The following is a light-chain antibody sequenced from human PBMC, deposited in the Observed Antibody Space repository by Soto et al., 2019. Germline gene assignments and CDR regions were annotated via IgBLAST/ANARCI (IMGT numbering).Light chain of an antibody. J-gene: IGLJ1*01. Sequence: QSVLTQPPSASGTPGQRVTISCSGSSSNIGSNSVNWYQQLPGTAPKLLIYSNNQRPPGVPDRFSGSKSGTSASLAISGLQSEDEADYYCAAWDGSLNGYVFGTGTKLTVL. CDR1: SSNIGSNS. CDR3: AAWDGSLNGYV. CDR2: SNN. V-gene: IGLV1-44*01.